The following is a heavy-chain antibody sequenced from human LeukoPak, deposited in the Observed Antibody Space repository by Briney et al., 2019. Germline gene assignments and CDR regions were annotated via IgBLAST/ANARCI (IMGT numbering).Heavy chain of an antibody. CDR3: TRGAGWLIDY. D-gene: IGHD3-16*01. CDR2: FHNSGTS. CDR1: GGSISSSNW. V-gene: IGHV4-4*02. J-gene: IGHJ4*02. Sequence: PSETLSLTCGVSGGSISSSNWWSWVRQPPGKGLEWIGYFHNSGTSTYNPSLKSRVTISADTSKNQFSLKLNSLTTADTAVYYCTRGAGWLIDYWGQGILVTVSS.